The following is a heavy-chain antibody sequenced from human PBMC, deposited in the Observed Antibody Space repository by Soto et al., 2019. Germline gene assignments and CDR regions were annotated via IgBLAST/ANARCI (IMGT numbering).Heavy chain of an antibody. D-gene: IGHD2-15*01. CDR1: GYTFTSYA. CDR3: ARVRGYCSGGSCYSGCFDY. Sequence: ASVKVSCKASGYTFTSYAMHWVRQAPGQRLEWMGWINAGNGNTKYSQKFQGRVTITRDTSASTAYMELSSLRSEDTAVYYCARVRGYCSGGSCYSGCFDYWGQGTLVTVSS. J-gene: IGHJ4*02. CDR2: INAGNGNT. V-gene: IGHV1-3*01.